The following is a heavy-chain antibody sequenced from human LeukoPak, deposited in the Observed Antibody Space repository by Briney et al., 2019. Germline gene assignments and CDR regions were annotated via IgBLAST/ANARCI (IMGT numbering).Heavy chain of an antibody. CDR1: GGSISTFY. CDR2: INNSGST. Sequence: PSETLSLTCTVSGGSISTFYWTWIRQPAGKGLEWIGRINNSGSTYYNPSLKSRVTISVDRSKNQFSLKLSSVTAADTAVYYCARGSRYSGYDLDYWGQGTLVTVSS. D-gene: IGHD5-12*01. V-gene: IGHV4-4*07. CDR3: ARGSRYSGYDLDY. J-gene: IGHJ4*02.